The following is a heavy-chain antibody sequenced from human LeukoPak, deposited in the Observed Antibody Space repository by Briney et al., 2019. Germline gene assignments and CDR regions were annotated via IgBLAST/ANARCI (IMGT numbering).Heavy chain of an antibody. CDR1: GFTLSSNY. CDR2: IYSGGST. D-gene: IGHD3-22*01. Sequence: GGALRLSCAASGFTLSSNYMSWVRQAPGKGLEWVSVIYSGGSTYYADSVKGRFTISRHNSKNTLYLQMNSLRAEDTAVYYCASHYDSSGYHYFDFRGQGTLVTVSS. V-gene: IGHV3-53*04. J-gene: IGHJ4*02. CDR3: ASHYDSSGYHYFDF.